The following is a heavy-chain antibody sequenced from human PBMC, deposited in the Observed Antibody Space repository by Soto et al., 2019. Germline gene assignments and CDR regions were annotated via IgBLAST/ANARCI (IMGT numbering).Heavy chain of an antibody. J-gene: IGHJ5*02. D-gene: IGHD4-17*01. CDR2: IYPGDSDT. V-gene: IGHV5-51*01. CDR3: ARHALYGDFSCFDP. Sequence: EALEIFCRGSGYTFTSDWIGCVRQMPGKGLERLGIIYPGDSDTRYSPSCQGQVTISADKSISTAYLQWSSLKASDTAMYYCARHALYGDFSCFDPWGQGTLVTVSS. CDR1: GYTFTSDW.